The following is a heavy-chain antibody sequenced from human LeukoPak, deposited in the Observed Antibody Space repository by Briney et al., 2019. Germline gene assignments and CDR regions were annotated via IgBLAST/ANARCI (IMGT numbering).Heavy chain of an antibody. J-gene: IGHJ6*02. CDR3: ARRPELGYYGMDV. CDR2: IKQDGSEK. D-gene: IGHD3-10*01. CDR1: GFTFSSYW. Sequence: GGSLRLSCAASGFTFSSYWMSWVRQAPGKGLEWVANIKQDGSEKYYVDSVKGRFTISRDNAKNSLYLQMNSLRAEDTAVYYCARRPELGYYGMDVWGQGTTVTVSS. V-gene: IGHV3-7*03.